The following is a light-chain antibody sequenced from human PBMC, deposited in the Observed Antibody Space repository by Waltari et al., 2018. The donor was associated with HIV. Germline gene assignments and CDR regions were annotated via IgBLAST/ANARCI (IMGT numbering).Light chain of an antibody. CDR2: EVI. CDR3: CSFADTNTWV. CDR1: SSDVGSHNL. J-gene: IGLJ3*02. V-gene: IGLV2-23*02. Sequence: QSALTQPSSVSGSPGQSIPLPCTATSSDVGSHNLVSWYQHHPGRAPKLIIYEVIKRPSGVSHRFSGSKSGNTASLTISGLQAEDEADYYCCSFADTNTWVFGGGTKLTVL.